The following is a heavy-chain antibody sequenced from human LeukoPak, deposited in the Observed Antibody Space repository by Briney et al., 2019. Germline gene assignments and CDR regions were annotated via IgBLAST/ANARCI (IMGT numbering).Heavy chain of an antibody. V-gene: IGHV4-38-2*02. J-gene: IGHJ4*02. CDR1: GYSISSGYY. CDR2: IYHSGST. D-gene: IGHD5-18*01. Sequence: SETLSLTCTVSGYSISSGYYWGWIRQPPGKGLEWIGSIYHSGSTYYNPSLKSRVTISVDTSKNQFSLKLSSVTAADTAVYYCARGGSAMDFDYWGQGTLVTVSS. CDR3: ARGGSAMDFDY.